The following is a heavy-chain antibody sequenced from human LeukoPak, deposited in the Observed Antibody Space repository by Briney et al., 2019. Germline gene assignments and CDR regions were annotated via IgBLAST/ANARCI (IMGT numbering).Heavy chain of an antibody. J-gene: IGHJ4*02. V-gene: IGHV1-18*01. CDR1: GYTFTTYG. Sequence: ASVTVSCKTSGYTFTTYGVSWVRQAPGQGLEWMGWVSGYTGNTNYAERFQGRVTMTTDTSTSTVYMELTSLRSDDTAVYYCARGEVSASVYYFDFWGQGTLVTVSS. CDR2: VSGYTGNT. D-gene: IGHD2-2*01. CDR3: ARGEVSASVYYFDF.